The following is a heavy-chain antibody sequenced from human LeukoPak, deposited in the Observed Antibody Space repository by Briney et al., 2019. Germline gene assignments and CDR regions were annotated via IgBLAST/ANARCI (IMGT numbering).Heavy chain of an antibody. CDR2: IKSDGRT. V-gene: IGHV3-74*01. CDR1: GFTLSSYW. D-gene: IGHD3-22*01. Sequence: PGGSLRLSCAASGFTLSSYWMHWVRQAPRKGLGWVSRIKSDGRTNYADSVKGRFTISRDNAKNTVSLQMNSLRAEDTGVYYCARAPSEIGGYYPEYFRHWGQGTLVIVSS. CDR3: ARAPSEIGGYYPEYFRH. J-gene: IGHJ1*01.